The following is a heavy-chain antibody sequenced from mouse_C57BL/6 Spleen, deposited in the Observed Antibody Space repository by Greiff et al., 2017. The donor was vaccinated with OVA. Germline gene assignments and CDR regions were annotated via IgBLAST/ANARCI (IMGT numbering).Heavy chain of an antibody. CDR2: ISSGGSYT. V-gene: IGHV5-6*01. J-gene: IGHJ2*01. D-gene: IGHD3-2*02. CDR1: GFTFSSYG. CDR3: ARGGRTAQASDY. Sequence: EVMLVASGGDLVKPGGSLKLSCAASGFTFSSYGMSWVRQTPDKRLEWVATISSGGSYTYYPDSVKGRFTISRDNAKNTLYLQMSSLKSEDTAMYYCARGGRTAQASDYWGQGTTLTVSS.